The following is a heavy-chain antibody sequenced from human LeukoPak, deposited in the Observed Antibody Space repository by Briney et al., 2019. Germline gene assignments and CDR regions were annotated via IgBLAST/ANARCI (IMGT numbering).Heavy chain of an antibody. V-gene: IGHV3-49*03. CDR2: IRSKAYGGTT. Sequence: GVSLRLSCTASGFTFGDYAMSWFRQAPGKGLEWVGFIRSKAYGGTTEYAASVKGRFTISRDDSKSIAYLQMNSLKTEDTAVYYCTRGGDCSSTSCFDYWGQGTLVTVSS. J-gene: IGHJ4*02. D-gene: IGHD2-2*01. CDR1: GFTFGDYA. CDR3: TRGGDCSSTSCFDY.